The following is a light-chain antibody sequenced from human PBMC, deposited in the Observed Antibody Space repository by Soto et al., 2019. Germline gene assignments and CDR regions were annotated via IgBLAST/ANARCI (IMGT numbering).Light chain of an antibody. CDR3: SSYAGSYTSPHYV. CDR2: DVS. Sequence: QSALTQPRSVSGSPGQSVTISCTGTSSDVGVYNYVSWYQQHPGKAPKLMIYDVSKRPSGVPDRFSGSKSGNTASLTISGLQAEDEADYYCSSYAGSYTSPHYVFGAGTKVTVL. CDR1: SSDVGVYNY. V-gene: IGLV2-11*01. J-gene: IGLJ1*01.